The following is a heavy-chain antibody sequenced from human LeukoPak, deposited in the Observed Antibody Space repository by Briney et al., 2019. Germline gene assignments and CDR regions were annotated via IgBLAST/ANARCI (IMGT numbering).Heavy chain of an antibody. Sequence: QPGGPPRLPCAPSGFPLRIYPISGVPPAPGRGREGLSPLFVIGCSTYYEDSMKGRFTISRDNSKNTLYLQMNSLRAEDTAVYYCAKERRVTVAGFWDYFDYWGQGTLVTVSS. J-gene: IGHJ4*02. CDR2: LFVIGCST. V-gene: IGHV3-23*01. CDR3: AKERRVTVAGFWDYFDY. D-gene: IGHD6-19*01. CDR1: GFPLRIYP.